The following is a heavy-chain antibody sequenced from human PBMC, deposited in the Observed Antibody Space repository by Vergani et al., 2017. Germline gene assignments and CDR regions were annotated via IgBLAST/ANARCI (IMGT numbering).Heavy chain of an antibody. Sequence: QVQLQESGPGLVKPSQTLSLTCTVSGGSISSGSYYWSWIRQPAGKGLEWIGRIYTSGSTNYNPSLKSRVTISVDTSKNQFSLKLSSVTAADTAVYYCARSPIFYDILTGNQAFDYWRQGTLVTVSS. CDR3: ARSPIFYDILTGNQAFDY. CDR1: GGSISSGSYY. D-gene: IGHD3-9*01. CDR2: IYTSGST. V-gene: IGHV4-61*02. J-gene: IGHJ4*02.